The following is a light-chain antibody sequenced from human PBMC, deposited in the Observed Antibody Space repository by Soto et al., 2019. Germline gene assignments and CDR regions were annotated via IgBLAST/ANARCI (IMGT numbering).Light chain of an antibody. CDR1: STDVGGYDY. Sequence: SALAQPPSASGSLGQSVTISCTGTSTDVGGYDYVSWYQQHPGKAPKLIIYDVNKWPSGVPDRFFGSKSGYTASLTLSGLRAEDEADYYCSSYSGSNNFVFGTGTKVTVL. CDR3: SSYSGSNNFV. V-gene: IGLV2-8*01. J-gene: IGLJ1*01. CDR2: DVN.